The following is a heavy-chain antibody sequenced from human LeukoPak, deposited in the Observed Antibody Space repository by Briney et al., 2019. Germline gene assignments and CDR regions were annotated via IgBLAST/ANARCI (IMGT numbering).Heavy chain of an antibody. CDR3: ARRGLSDFYYYYMDV. D-gene: IGHD4-17*01. J-gene: IGHJ6*03. CDR1: GHTFNQYG. V-gene: IGHV1-18*01. CDR2: ISAYNGNT. Sequence: ASVKVSCKASGHTFNQYGITWVRQAPGQELEWMGWISAYNGNTNYAQKLQGRVIMTTDTSTSTAYMELRSLRSDDTAVYYCARRGLSDFYYYYMDVWGKGTTVTVSS.